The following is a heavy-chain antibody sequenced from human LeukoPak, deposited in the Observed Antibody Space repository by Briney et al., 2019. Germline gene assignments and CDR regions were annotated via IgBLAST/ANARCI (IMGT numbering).Heavy chain of an antibody. V-gene: IGHV5-51*01. D-gene: IGHD4-23*01. CDR2: IYPGDSDT. CDR3: ARHARTGYGGNSLDY. J-gene: IGHJ4*02. CDR1: GHSFTSYW. Sequence: GESLKISCKGSGHSFTSYWIGWVRQMPGKGLEWMGIIYPGDSDTRYSPSFQGQVTISADKSISTAYLQWSSLKASDTAMYYCARHARTGYGGNSLDYWGQGTLVTVSS.